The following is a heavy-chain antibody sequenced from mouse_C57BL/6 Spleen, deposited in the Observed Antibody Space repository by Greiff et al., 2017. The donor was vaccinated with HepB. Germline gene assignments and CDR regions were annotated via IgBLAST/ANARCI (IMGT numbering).Heavy chain of an antibody. J-gene: IGHJ4*01. CDR3: ARWVLDAMDY. V-gene: IGHV1-42*01. CDR2: INPSTGGT. D-gene: IGHD2-14*01. CDR1: GYSFTGYY. Sequence: EVQLVESGPELVKPGASVKISCKASGYSFTGYYMNWVKQSPEKSLEWIGEINPSTGGTTYNQKFKAKATLTVDKSSSTAYMQLKSLTSEDSAVYYCARWVLDAMDYWGQGTSVTVSS.